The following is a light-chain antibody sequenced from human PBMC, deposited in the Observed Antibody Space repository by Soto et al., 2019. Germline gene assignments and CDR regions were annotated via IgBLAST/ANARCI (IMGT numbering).Light chain of an antibody. CDR1: QSVSSSY. Sequence: IVLNLSPCTVSVYQGERATLSCRASQSVSSSYLAWYQQKPGQAPRLLIYGASSRATGIPDRFSGSGSGTDFTLTISRLQPEDFAVYYCQQYGSSYVTFGQGTKVDI. V-gene: IGKV3-20*01. CDR2: GAS. CDR3: QQYGSSYVT. J-gene: IGKJ1*01.